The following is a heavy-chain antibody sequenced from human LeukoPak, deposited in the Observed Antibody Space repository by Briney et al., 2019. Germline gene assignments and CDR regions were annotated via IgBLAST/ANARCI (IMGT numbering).Heavy chain of an antibody. D-gene: IGHD5-12*01. Sequence: ASVKVSCKASGYTFTGYYMHWVRQAPGQGLEWMGWINPNSGGTNYAQKFQGRVTMTRDTSISTAYMELSRLRSDDTAVYYCAREAATIKRIARANWFDPWGQGTLVTVSS. CDR3: AREAATIKRIARANWFDP. CDR2: INPNSGGT. J-gene: IGHJ5*02. V-gene: IGHV1-2*02. CDR1: GYTFTGYY.